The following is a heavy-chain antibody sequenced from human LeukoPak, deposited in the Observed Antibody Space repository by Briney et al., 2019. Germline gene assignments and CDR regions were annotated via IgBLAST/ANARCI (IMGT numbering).Heavy chain of an antibody. J-gene: IGHJ4*02. Sequence: ASVKVSCKASGYTFTGYYIHWVRQAPGQGLEWMGWINPNSGGTNYAQKFQGGVTMTRDTSISTAYMELSRLRSDDTAVYYCARDSSHYGSGSYYNTFYFDYWGQGTLVTVSS. CDR3: ARDSSHYGSGSYYNTFYFDY. CDR1: GYTFTGYY. CDR2: INPNSGGT. V-gene: IGHV1-2*02. D-gene: IGHD3-10*01.